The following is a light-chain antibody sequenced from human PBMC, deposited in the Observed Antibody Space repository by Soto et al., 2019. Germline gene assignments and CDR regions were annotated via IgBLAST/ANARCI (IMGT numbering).Light chain of an antibody. J-gene: IGLJ2*01. V-gene: IGLV2-14*01. CDR2: EVS. Sequence: QSVLTQPASVSGSTGQSITISCTGTSSDVGGYKHVAWYQQYPGKAPKLIIFEVSDRPSGVSNRFSGSKSGNTASLSISGLQPEDEADYYCSSYKSGATLVFGGGTKLTVL. CDR1: SSDVGGYKH. CDR3: SSYKSGATLV.